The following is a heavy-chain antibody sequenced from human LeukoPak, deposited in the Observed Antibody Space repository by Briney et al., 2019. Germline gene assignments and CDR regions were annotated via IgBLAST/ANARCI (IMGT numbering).Heavy chain of an antibody. CDR2: IYYSGST. CDR1: GGSISSSSYY. D-gene: IGHD2-15*01. CDR3: AREGCSGGSCYSFYYYYMDV. V-gene: IGHV4-39*07. Sequence: PSETLSLTCTVSGGSISSSSYYWGWIRQPPGKGLEWIGSIYYSGSTYYNPSLKSRVTISVDTSKNHVSLKLSSVSAADTAVYYCAREGCSGGSCYSFYYYYMDVWGKGTTVTVSS. J-gene: IGHJ6*03.